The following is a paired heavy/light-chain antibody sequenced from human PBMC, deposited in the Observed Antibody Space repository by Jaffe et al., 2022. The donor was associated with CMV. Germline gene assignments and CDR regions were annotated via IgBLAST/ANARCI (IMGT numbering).Light chain of an antibody. V-gene: IGKV1D-8*04. CDR1: QGISSY. Sequence: VIWMTQSPSLLSASTGDRVIISCRMSQGISSYLAWYQQKPGKAPELLIYAASTLQSGVPSRFSGSGSGTDFTLTISCLQSEDFATYYCQQYYSFPPAFGQGTKVEIK. CDR3: QQYYSFPPA. J-gene: IGKJ1*01. CDR2: AAS.
Heavy chain of an antibody. CDR1: GGSISSYY. V-gene: IGHV4-59*08. J-gene: IGHJ6*03. CDR2: IYYSGST. D-gene: IGHD3-10*01. CDR3: AGGVRGVINVIGYYYYMDV. Sequence: QVQLQESGPGLVKPSETLSLTCTVSGGSISSYYWSWIRQPPGKGLEWIGYIYYSGSTNYNPSLKSRVTISVDTSKNQFSLKLSSVTAADTAVYYCAGGVRGVINVIGYYYYMDVWGKGTTVTVSS.